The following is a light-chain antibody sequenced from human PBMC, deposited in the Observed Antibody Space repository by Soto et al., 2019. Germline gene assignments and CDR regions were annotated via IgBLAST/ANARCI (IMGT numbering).Light chain of an antibody. V-gene: IGLV2-23*03. CDR3: CSYAGSSTFV. CDR1: SSDVGRYNL. J-gene: IGLJ2*01. CDR2: EGS. Sequence: QSVLTQPASVSGSPGQSITISCTGTSSDVGRYNLVSWYQQHPGKAPKLMIYEGSKRPSGVSNGFSGSKSGNTASLTISGLQAEDEADYYCCSYAGSSTFVFGGGTKLTVL.